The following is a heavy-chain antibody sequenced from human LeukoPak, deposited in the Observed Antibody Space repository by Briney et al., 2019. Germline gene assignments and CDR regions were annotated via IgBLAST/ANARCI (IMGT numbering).Heavy chain of an antibody. V-gene: IGHV1-24*01. D-gene: IGHD4-23*01. CDR2: FDPEDGET. J-gene: IGHJ4*02. CDR1: GYTLTELS. Sequence: ASVKVSCKVSGYTLTELSMHWVRQAPGKGLEWMGGFDPEDGETIYAQKFQGRVTMTEDTSTDTAYMELSSLRSEDTAVYYCATGRGDIGTVVTPEFNYWGQGTLVTVSS. CDR3: ATGRGDIGTVVTPEFNY.